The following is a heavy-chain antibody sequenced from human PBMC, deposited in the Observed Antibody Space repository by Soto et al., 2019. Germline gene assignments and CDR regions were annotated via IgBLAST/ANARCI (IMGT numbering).Heavy chain of an antibody. CDR2: ISSTTNYI. CDR1: GFTFTRYS. Sequence: WGSLRLSCAASGFTFTRYSMSWFRQSPGKGLEWVSSISSTTNYIYYGDSMKGRFTISRDNAKNSLYLEMNSLRAEDTAVYYCARESEDLTSNFDYWGQGTLVTVSS. J-gene: IGHJ4*02. CDR3: ARESEDLTSNFDY. V-gene: IGHV3-21*06.